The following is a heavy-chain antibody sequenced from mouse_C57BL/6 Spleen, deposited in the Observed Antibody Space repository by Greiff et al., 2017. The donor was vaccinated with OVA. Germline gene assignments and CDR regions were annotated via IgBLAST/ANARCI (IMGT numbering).Heavy chain of an antibody. CDR1: GFSLTSYG. V-gene: IGHV2-2*01. J-gene: IGHJ4*01. CDR2: IWSGGST. CDR3: ARKTGRVYYAMDY. Sequence: QVQLKESGPGLVQPSQSLSITCTVSGFSLTSYGVHWVRQSPGKGLEWLGVIWSGGSTDYNAAFISRLSISKDNSKSQVFFKMNSLQADDTAIDYCARKTGRVYYAMDYWGQGTSVTVSS.